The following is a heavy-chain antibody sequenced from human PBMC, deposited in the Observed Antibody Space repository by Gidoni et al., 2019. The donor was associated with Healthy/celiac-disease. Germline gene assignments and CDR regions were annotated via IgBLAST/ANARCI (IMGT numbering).Heavy chain of an antibody. CDR3: ARLGTLGGVYDVVDYFDY. CDR1: GYSFTSYW. CDR2: IYPGDSDT. J-gene: IGHJ4*02. D-gene: IGHD2-21*01. Sequence: EVQLAQSGAEVKKPGESLKISCKGSGYSFTSYWIGWVRQMPGKGLEWMGIIYPGDSDTRYSPSFQGQVTISADKSSSTAYLQWSSLKASDTAMYYCARLGTLGGVYDVVDYFDYWGQGTLVTVSS. V-gene: IGHV5-51*01.